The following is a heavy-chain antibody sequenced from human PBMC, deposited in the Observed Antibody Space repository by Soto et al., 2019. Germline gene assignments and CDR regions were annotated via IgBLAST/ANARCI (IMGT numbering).Heavy chain of an antibody. D-gene: IGHD2-15*01. J-gene: IGHJ5*02. Sequence: QVQLQESGPGLVKPSGTLSLTCAVSGGSISSSNWWSWVRQPPGKGLGWVGEMYHSGSTNHNPSHKSRVTVSVDKSKNQFTLKLSSVTGADTAVYYCARAHCSGGSCYSVQHWFDPWGQGTLVTVSS. CDR1: GGSISSSNW. CDR2: MYHSGST. CDR3: ARAHCSGGSCYSVQHWFDP. V-gene: IGHV4-4*02.